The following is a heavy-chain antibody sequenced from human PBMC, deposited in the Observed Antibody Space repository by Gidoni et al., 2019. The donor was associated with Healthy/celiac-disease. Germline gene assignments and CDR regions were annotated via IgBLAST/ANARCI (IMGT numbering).Heavy chain of an antibody. J-gene: IGHJ4*02. Sequence: QVQLVESGGGVVQPGRSLRLSCAASGFTFSSYAMHWVRQAPGKGLEWVAVISYDGSNKYYADSVKGRFTISRDNSKNTLYLQMNSLRAEDTAVYYCARDGRIGQQWLVRHDYWGQGTLVTVSS. D-gene: IGHD6-19*01. CDR1: GFTFSSYA. CDR3: ARDGRIGQQWLVRHDY. CDR2: ISYDGSNK. V-gene: IGHV3-30*04.